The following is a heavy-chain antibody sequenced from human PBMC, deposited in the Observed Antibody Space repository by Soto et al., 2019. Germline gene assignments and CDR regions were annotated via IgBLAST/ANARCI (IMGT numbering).Heavy chain of an antibody. CDR1: GYTFTSYA. J-gene: IGHJ5*02. CDR2: INAGNGNT. D-gene: IGHD3-3*01. CDR3: ASGPAGITIFGVAPNWFDP. Sequence: AASVKVSCKASGYTFTSYAMHWVRQAPGQRLEWMGWINAGNGNTKYSQKFQGRVTITRDTSASTAYMELSSLRSEDTAVYYCASGPAGITIFGVAPNWFDPWGQGTLVTVSS. V-gene: IGHV1-3*01.